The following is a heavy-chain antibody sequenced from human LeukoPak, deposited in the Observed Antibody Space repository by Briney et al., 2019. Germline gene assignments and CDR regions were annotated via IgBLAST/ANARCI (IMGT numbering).Heavy chain of an antibody. Sequence: GESLRLSCAASGFTFTSYTMNWVRQAPGKRLEWVSHIGTGTSTVGYADSIKGRFTISRDNAKNSVDLQMSSLRVDDSAVYYCVRDKDWGFDSGGQGTLVTVSS. CDR3: VRDKDWGFDS. V-gene: IGHV3-48*01. J-gene: IGHJ4*02. D-gene: IGHD7-27*01. CDR2: IGTGTSTV. CDR1: GFTFTSYT.